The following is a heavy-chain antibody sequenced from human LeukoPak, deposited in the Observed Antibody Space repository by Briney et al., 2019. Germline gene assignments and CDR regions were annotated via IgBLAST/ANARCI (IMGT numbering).Heavy chain of an antibody. CDR2: IVTFGDP. CDR1: GFTFSRYD. Sequence: PGGSLRLSCAASGFTFSRYDMHWVPQATGKGLELVSAIVTFGDPYYPDSVKGRFTISIENAKHSLYLQMNSLRAGHTAVYYCARGFLGDAFDIWGQGTMVTVSS. CDR3: ARGFLGDAFDI. J-gene: IGHJ3*02. D-gene: IGHD3-3*01. V-gene: IGHV3-13*05.